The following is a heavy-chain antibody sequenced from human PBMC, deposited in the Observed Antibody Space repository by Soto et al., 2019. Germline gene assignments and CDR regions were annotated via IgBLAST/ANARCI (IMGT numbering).Heavy chain of an antibody. CDR3: ASYGDSGYGMDV. CDR2: IDPSDSYT. J-gene: IGHJ6*02. Sequence: PGESLKISCKGSGYSFTSYWISWVRQVPGKGLEWMGRIDPSDSYTNYSPSFQGHVTISADKSISTAYLQWSSLKASDTAMYYCASYGDSGYGMDVWGQGTTVTVSS. D-gene: IGHD4-17*01. CDR1: GYSFTSYW. V-gene: IGHV5-10-1*01.